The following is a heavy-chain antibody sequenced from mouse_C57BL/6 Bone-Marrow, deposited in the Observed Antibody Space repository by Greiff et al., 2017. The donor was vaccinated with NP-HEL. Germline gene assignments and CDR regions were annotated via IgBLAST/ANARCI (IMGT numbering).Heavy chain of an antibody. CDR2: ISSGGSYT. CDR1: GFTFSSYG. J-gene: IGHJ2*01. V-gene: IGHV5-6*02. Sequence: DVMLVESGGDLVKPGGSLKLSCAASGFTFSSYGMSWVRQTPDKRLEWVATISSGGSYTYYPDSVKGRFTISRDNAKNTLYLQMSSLKSEDTAMYYCARHECFDYWGQGTTLTVSS. CDR3: ARHECFDY.